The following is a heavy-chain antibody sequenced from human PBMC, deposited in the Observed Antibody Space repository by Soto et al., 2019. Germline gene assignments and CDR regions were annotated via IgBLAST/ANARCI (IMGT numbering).Heavy chain of an antibody. CDR3: AKDFLQVWGQEYYYGMEV. CDR2: ISGSGGST. V-gene: IGHV3-23*01. Sequence: GGSLRLSCVASAFTLSDYAMTWVRQAPGKGLEWVSTISGSGGSTDYADSVKGRFTITRDNSENTLYLQMNSLRAEDTAVYYCAKDFLQVWGQEYYYGMEVWGQGTMVPASS. D-gene: IGHD7-27*01. CDR1: AFTLSDYA. J-gene: IGHJ6*02.